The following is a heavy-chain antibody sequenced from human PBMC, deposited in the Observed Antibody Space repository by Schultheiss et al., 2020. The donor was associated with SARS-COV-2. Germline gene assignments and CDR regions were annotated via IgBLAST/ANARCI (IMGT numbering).Heavy chain of an antibody. CDR1: GFTFSSYA. CDR3: AKGSGQQLWYYYYGMDV. V-gene: IGHV3-23*01. J-gene: IGHJ6*02. D-gene: IGHD6-13*01. CDR2: ISGSGGST. Sequence: GESLKISCAASGFTFSSYAMSWVRQAPGKGLEWVSAISGSGGSTYYADSVKGRFTISRDNSKNTLYLRMNSLRAEDTAVYYCAKGSGQQLWYYYYGMDVWGQGSTVTVSS.